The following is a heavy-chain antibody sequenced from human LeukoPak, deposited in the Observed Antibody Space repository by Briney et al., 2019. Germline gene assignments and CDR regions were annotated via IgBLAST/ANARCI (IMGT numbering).Heavy chain of an antibody. D-gene: IGHD6-13*01. CDR3: ASRSAGGFDY. J-gene: IGHJ4*02. CDR2: ISSSSSYI. V-gene: IGHV3-21*01. Sequence: PGGSLRLSCAASGFPFSSYSMNWVRQAPGKGLEWVSSISSSSSYIYYADSVKGRFTISRDNAKNSLYLQMNSPRAEDTAVYYCASRSAGGFDYWGQGTLVTVSS. CDR1: GFPFSSYS.